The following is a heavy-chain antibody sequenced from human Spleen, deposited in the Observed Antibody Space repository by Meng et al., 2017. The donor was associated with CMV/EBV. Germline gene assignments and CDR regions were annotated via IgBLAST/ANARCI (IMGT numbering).Heavy chain of an antibody. V-gene: IGHV4-4*02. CDR2: MYHSGST. D-gene: IGHD2-21*02. Sequence: SNLWTWVHEVPGTGLGWLAEMYHSGSTNYNPSLKSRVNISVDKFKDQFSLKLGSVTAADTAVYYCARIERRRILKYCGSDCSTTDYWGQGTLVTVSS. CDR1: SNL. J-gene: IGHJ4*02. CDR3: ARIERRRILKYCGSDCSTTDY.